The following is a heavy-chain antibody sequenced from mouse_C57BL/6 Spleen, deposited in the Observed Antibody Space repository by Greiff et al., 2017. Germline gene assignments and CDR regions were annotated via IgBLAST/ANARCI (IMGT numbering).Heavy chain of an antibody. V-gene: IGHV3-6*01. CDR1: GYSITSGYY. CDR2: ISYDGSN. J-gene: IGHJ3*01. Sequence: ESGPGLVKPSQSLSLTCSVTGYSITSGYYWNWIRQFPGNKLEWMGYISYDGSNNYNPSLKNRISITRDTSKNQFFLKLNSVTTEDTATYYGARGGLNDGSSLAWFAYWGQGTLVTVSA. D-gene: IGHD1-1*01. CDR3: ARGGLNDGSSLAWFAY.